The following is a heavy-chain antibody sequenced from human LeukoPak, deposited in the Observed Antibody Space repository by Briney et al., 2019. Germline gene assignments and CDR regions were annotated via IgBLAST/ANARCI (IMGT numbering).Heavy chain of an antibody. J-gene: IGHJ4*02. Sequence: GGSLRLSCAASGFTFSSYAVTWVRQAPGRGLEWVSGIGGSGGTFYADSVKGRFTTSRDNSKSTVFLHMNSLRVEDTAVYYCAKDLQELGAWANYFDSWGRGTLVTVSS. CDR2: IGGSGGT. CDR3: AKDLQELGAWANYFDS. CDR1: GFTFSSYA. V-gene: IGHV3-23*01. D-gene: IGHD1-26*01.